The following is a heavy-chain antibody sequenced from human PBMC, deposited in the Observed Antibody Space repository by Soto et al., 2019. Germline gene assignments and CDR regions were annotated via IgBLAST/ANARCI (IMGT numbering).Heavy chain of an antibody. CDR2: FVPMFSSS. CDR1: GTTFSTHG. D-gene: IGHD1-1*01. CDR3: ARSGGTDYFDR. J-gene: IGHJ4*02. Sequence: QVQLVQSGAEVRKPGSSVNVSCKASGTTFSTHGIHWVRQAPGQGLEWMGGFVPMFSSSNYAQKFQGRLTIVADESTNSASMELSSMRADDSAIYYCARSGGTDYFDRWGQGPLVNVSS. V-gene: IGHV1-69*01.